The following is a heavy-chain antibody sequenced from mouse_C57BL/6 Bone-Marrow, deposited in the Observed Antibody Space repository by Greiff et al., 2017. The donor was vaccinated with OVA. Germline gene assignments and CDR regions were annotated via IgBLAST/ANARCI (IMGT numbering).Heavy chain of an antibody. D-gene: IGHD1-1*01. V-gene: IGHV1-81*01. CDR2: IYPRSGNT. J-gene: IGHJ4*01. CDR1: GYTFTSYG. Sequence: VKLVESGAELARPGASVKLSCKASGYTFTSYGISWVKQRTGQGLEWIGEIYPRSGNTYYNEKFKGKATLTADKSSSTAYMELRSLTSEDSAVYFCARQRLLFYAMDYGGQGTSVTVSS. CDR3: ARQRLLFYAMDY.